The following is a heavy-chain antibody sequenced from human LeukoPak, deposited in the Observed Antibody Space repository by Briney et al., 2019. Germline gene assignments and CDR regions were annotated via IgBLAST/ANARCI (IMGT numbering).Heavy chain of an antibody. J-gene: IGHJ3*02. CDR2: IYHSGST. Sequence: PSETLSLTCAVSGGSISSGGYSWSWIRQPPGKGLEWIGYIYHSGSTYYNPSLKSRVTISVDRSKNQFSLKLSSVTAADTAVYYCARSKGGRVDAFDIWGQGTMVTVSS. V-gene: IGHV4-30-2*01. D-gene: IGHD2-15*01. CDR1: GGSISSGGYS. CDR3: ARSKGGRVDAFDI.